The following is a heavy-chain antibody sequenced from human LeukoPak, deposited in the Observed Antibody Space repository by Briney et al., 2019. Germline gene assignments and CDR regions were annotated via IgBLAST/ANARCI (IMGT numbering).Heavy chain of an antibody. J-gene: IGHJ4*02. CDR1: GFTFSTYT. CDR2: ISSISSYI. D-gene: IGHD2-2*01. Sequence: GGSLRLSCAASGFTFSTYTMNWVRQAPGKGLEWVSSISSISSYIYYADSGTGRFTISRDNAQNSLYLQMTSLRAEDTAVYYCARDALAAGYRLEWYYFDYWGQGTLVTVSS. V-gene: IGHV3-21*01. CDR3: ARDALAAGYRLEWYYFDY.